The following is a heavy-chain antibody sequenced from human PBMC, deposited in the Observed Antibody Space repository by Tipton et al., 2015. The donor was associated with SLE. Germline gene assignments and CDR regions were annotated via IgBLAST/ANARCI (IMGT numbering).Heavy chain of an antibody. V-gene: IGHV4-34*01. Sequence: TLSLTCAVYGGSFTGNYWSWIRQPPGKGLEWIGEINHGGNTNYNASLKSRVAISVETTKNQFSLKLNSLTAAAAAVYYCARVSYAYWYFDLWGRGTLVTVSS. D-gene: IGHD2-2*01. CDR1: GGSFTGNY. CDR2: INHGGNT. J-gene: IGHJ2*01. CDR3: ARVSYAYWYFDL.